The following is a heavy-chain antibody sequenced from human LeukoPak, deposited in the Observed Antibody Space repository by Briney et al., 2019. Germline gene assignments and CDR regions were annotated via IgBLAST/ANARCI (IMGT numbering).Heavy chain of an antibody. D-gene: IGHD3-10*01. Sequence: SETLSLTCTVSTVTLSNYYWSWIRHYPGQGLVWIRYIYYSGSTTYTPSLKSRVTISVDTSKNQFSLKLTCVTAADTAVYYCARAGGNRFDPWGQGILVTVSS. CDR3: ARAGGNRFDP. CDR1: TVTLSNYY. V-gene: IGHV4-59*01. CDR2: IYYSGST. J-gene: IGHJ5*02.